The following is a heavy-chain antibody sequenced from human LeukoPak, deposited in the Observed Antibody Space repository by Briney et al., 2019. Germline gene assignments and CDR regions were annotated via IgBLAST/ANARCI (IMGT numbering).Heavy chain of an antibody. V-gene: IGHV3-74*01. J-gene: IGHJ4*02. Sequence: PGGSLRLSCAASGFTFSTYWMHWVRQAPGKGLVWVSRINTDGSSTSYADSVKGRFTISRDNSKNTLYLQMNSLRPEDTALYHCAREWGTRDFDFWGPGTLVTVSS. D-gene: IGHD1-1*01. CDR3: AREWGTRDFDF. CDR2: INTDGSST. CDR1: GFTFSTYW.